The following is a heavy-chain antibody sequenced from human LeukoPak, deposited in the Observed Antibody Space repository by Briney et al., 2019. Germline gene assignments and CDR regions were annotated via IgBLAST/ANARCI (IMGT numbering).Heavy chain of an antibody. J-gene: IGHJ4*02. CDR2: IIPIFGTA. Sequence: GASVKVSCKASGGTFSSYAISWVRQAPGQGLEWMGGIIPIFGTANYAQKFQGRVTITTDESTSTAYMELSSLRSEDTAVYYCARLYGSASSYYFDYWGQGTLVTVSS. D-gene: IGHD3-10*01. CDR3: ARLYGSASSYYFDY. CDR1: GGTFSSYA. V-gene: IGHV1-69*05.